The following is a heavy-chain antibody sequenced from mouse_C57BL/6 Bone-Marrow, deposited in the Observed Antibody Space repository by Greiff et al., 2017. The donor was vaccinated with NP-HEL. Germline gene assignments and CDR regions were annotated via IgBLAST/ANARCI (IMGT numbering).Heavy chain of an antibody. CDR1: GYTFTEYT. V-gene: IGHV1-62-2*01. J-gene: IGHJ3*01. CDR3: ARHEEAYYSNYVWFAY. D-gene: IGHD2-5*01. CDR2: FYPGSGSI. Sequence: VQLQQSGAELVKPGASVKLSCKASGYTFTEYTIHWVKQRSGQGLEWIGWFYPGSGSIKYNENFKDKATLTADKSSSTVYMELSRLTSEVSAVYFCARHEEAYYSNYVWFAYWGQGTLVTVSA.